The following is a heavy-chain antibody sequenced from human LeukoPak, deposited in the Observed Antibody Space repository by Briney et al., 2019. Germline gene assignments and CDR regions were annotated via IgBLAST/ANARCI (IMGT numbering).Heavy chain of an antibody. CDR1: GGSISNYF. J-gene: IGHJ5*02. V-gene: IGHV4-59*01. CDR3: ARDRGTNYDFWSGPRDWFDP. D-gene: IGHD3-3*01. Sequence: SETLSLTCTVSGGSISNYFWDWIRQSPGKRLEWIGFVYNGGSTNYNPSLKSRVTISVDTSKNQFSLKLSSVTAADTAVYYCARDRGTNYDFWSGPRDWFDPWGQGTLVTVSS. CDR2: VYNGGST.